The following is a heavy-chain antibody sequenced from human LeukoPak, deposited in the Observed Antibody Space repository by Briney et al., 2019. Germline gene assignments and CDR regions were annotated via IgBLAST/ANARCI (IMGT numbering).Heavy chain of an antibody. CDR3: ASSAAGYYYYYMDV. Sequence: LETLSLTCTVSGGSISSYYWSWIRQPAGKGLEWIGRIYTSGSTNYNPSLKSRVTISVDKSKNQFSLKLSSVTAADTAVYYCASSAAGYYYYYMDVWGKGTTVTVSS. CDR1: GGSISSYY. CDR2: IYTSGST. J-gene: IGHJ6*03. V-gene: IGHV4-4*07. D-gene: IGHD6-13*01.